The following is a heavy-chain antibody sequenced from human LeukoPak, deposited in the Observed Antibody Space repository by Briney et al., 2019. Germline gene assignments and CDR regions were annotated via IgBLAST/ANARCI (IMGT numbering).Heavy chain of an antibody. CDR3: ARDLSYGFDY. Sequence: PGGSLRLSCAASGFTFSSYWMHWVRQAPGKGLVWVSRIKTDGSSTTYADSVKGRFTISRDNAKNTLYLQMNSLRAEDTAVYYCARDLSYGFDYWGRGTLVTVS. CDR1: GFTFSSYW. V-gene: IGHV3-74*01. D-gene: IGHD1-26*01. J-gene: IGHJ4*02. CDR2: IKTDGSST.